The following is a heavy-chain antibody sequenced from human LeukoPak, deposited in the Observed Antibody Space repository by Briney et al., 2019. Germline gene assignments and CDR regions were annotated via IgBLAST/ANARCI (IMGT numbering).Heavy chain of an antibody. Sequence: SVTVSCKASGFTFTISAMQWVRQARGQRLEWIGWIVVGSGNTNYAQKFQDRVTFTRDVSTSTAYMELSSLRSEDTAVYYCAAAVNEYSSSSTRSDYWGQGTLVTVSS. CDR3: AAAVNEYSSSSTRSDY. CDR1: GFTFTISA. D-gene: IGHD6-6*01. V-gene: IGHV1-58*02. J-gene: IGHJ4*02. CDR2: IVVGSGNT.